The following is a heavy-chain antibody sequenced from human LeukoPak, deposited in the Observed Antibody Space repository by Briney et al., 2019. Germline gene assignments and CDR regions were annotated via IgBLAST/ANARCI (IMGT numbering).Heavy chain of an antibody. CDR1: GFTFRSQA. CDR3: AKVSGESYYYNDGMDV. Sequence: GGSLRLSCAASGFTFRSQAMSWVRQAPGKGLEWVSAVSGSGGDTYYADSVKGRFTISRDNSRNTLYLQMDSLRAEDSAIYYCAKVSGESYYYNDGMDVWGQGTTVTVSS. J-gene: IGHJ6*02. CDR2: VSGSGGDT. V-gene: IGHV3-23*01.